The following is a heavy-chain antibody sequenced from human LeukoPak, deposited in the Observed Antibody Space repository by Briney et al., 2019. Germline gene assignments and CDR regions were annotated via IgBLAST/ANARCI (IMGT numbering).Heavy chain of an antibody. V-gene: IGHV4-39*07. D-gene: IGHD1-1*01. CDR3: ARLNWARWWFDP. J-gene: IGHJ5*02. CDR1: GGSISSSSYY. CDR2: IYYSGST. Sequence: TSETLSLTCTVSGGSISSSSYYWGWIRQPPGKGLEWIGSIYYSGSTYYNPSLKSRVTISVDTSKNQFSLKLSSVTAADTAVYYCARLNWARWWFDPWGQGTLVTVSS.